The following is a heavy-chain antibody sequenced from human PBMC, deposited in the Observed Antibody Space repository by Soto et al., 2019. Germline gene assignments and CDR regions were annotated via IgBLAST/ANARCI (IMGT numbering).Heavy chain of an antibody. J-gene: IGHJ4*02. CDR2: ISDSGGST. V-gene: IGHV3-23*01. CDR1: GFTFSTYA. Sequence: PGGSLRLSCAASGFTFSTYAMSWVRQAPGKGLEWVSGISDSGGSTYYPDSVKGRFTISRDNSKNMLYLQMNSLRVEDTAIYYCARCQTAATVPYYFDYCGQEILVTVSS. D-gene: IGHD6-13*01. CDR3: ARCQTAATVPYYFDY.